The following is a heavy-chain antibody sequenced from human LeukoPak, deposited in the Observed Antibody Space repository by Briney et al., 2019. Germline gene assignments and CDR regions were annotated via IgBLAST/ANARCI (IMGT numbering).Heavy chain of an antibody. Sequence: SETLSLTCTVSGGSISSYYWSWIRQPPGKGLEWIGYIYYSGSTNYNPSLKSRVTISVDTSKNQFSLKLSSVTAADTAVYYCARGYNWNDVIYYYYYMDVWGKGTTVTVSS. CDR1: GGSISSYY. V-gene: IGHV4-59*01. CDR2: IYYSGST. D-gene: IGHD1-1*01. CDR3: ARGYNWNDVIYYYYYMDV. J-gene: IGHJ6*03.